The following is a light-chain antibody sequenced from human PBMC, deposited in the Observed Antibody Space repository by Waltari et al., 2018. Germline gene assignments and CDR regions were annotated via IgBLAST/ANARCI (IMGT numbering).Light chain of an antibody. V-gene: IGKV2-30*01. CDR2: KVS. J-gene: IGKJ1*01. CDR3: MQGIHRPWT. CDR1: ESPVSSDGNTY. Sequence: DVVMTQSPLSLPVILGQPASISCRTSESPVSSDGNTYLNWFQQRPGQPPRRLIFKVSNRDSGVPDRFSGSGSGTDFTLRISRVEAEDVGVYYCMQGIHRPWTFGQGP.